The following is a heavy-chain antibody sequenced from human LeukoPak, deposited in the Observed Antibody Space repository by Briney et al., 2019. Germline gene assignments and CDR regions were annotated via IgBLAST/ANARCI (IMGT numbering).Heavy chain of an antibody. Sequence: GGSLRLSCAASGFTFSDYYMSWIRQAPGKGLEWVSSISSSSSYIYYANSVKGRFTISRDNAKNSLYLQMNSLRVEGTAVYYCARDLNWETYWGQGTLVSVSS. D-gene: IGHD7-27*01. CDR2: ISSSSSYI. V-gene: IGHV3-11*06. CDR3: ARDLNWETY. J-gene: IGHJ4*02. CDR1: GFTFSDYY.